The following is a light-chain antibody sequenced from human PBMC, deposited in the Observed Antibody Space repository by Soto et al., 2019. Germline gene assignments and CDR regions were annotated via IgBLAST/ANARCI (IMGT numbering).Light chain of an antibody. CDR1: QSVTSSY. Sequence: DSVLTQSPGTLSLSPGERATLACRSSQSVTSSYLAWYQQKPCQAPRLLIYEASSRDTGIPDRSSGSGSATDFTLTISRLEPEYFGACYCQLYGIPPTFGEGTKVEIK. CDR2: EAS. V-gene: IGKV3-20*01. CDR3: QLYGIPPT. J-gene: IGKJ1*01.